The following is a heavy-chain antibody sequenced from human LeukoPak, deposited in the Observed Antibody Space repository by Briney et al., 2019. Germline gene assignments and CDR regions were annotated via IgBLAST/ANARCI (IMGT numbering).Heavy chain of an antibody. CDR2: ITSSGSST. CDR3: TRERRGTYYAFES. V-gene: IGHV3-11*01. CDR1: GFTFSDYY. Sequence: GGSLRLSCAASGFTFSDYYMSWIRQAPGKGLEWISYITSSGSSTNYADSVKGRFTISRDNAKNSVVLQMNSPRADDTAVYYCTRERRGTYYAFESWGQGTLVTVSS. J-gene: IGHJ4*02. D-gene: IGHD3-16*01.